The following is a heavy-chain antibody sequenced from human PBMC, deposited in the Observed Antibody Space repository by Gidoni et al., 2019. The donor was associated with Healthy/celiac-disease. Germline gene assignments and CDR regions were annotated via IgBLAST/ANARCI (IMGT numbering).Heavy chain of an antibody. J-gene: IGHJ5*02. D-gene: IGHD3-3*01. Sequence: LEWIGSIYYSGSTYYNPSLKSRVTISVDTSKNQFSLKLSSVTAADTAVYYCARQGITIFGVVIPTNWFDPWGQGTLVTVSS. CDR3: ARQGITIFGVVIPTNWFDP. V-gene: IGHV4-39*01. CDR2: IYYSGST.